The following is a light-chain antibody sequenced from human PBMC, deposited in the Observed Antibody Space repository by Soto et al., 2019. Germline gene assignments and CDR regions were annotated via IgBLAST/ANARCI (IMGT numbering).Light chain of an antibody. CDR3: QQYNFYSLT. V-gene: IGKV1-5*03. CDR2: KAS. CDR1: QTISNW. J-gene: IGKJ4*01. Sequence: DIQMTQSPSTLSASVGDRVTITCRASQTISNWLAWYQQKPGKAPKLLIYKASSLESGVPSRFSGSGSETEFTLTISSLQPDDSATYDCQQYNFYSLTFGGGTKVEIK.